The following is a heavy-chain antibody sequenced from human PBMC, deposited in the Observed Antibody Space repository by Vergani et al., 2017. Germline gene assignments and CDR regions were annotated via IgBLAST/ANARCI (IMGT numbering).Heavy chain of an antibody. Sequence: QVQLQESGPGLVKPSQTLSLTCTVSGGSINSHNYYWSWIRQPAGKGLEWIGRIHTRGSTNYNPSLKSRVTMSEDTSKNQFSLNLTSVTAADTAVYFCARGSCLGGSCYKPLFDYGGQGILVTVSS. J-gene: IGHJ4*02. V-gene: IGHV4-61*02. CDR2: IHTRGST. CDR1: GGSINSHNYY. D-gene: IGHD2-15*01. CDR3: ARGSCLGGSCYKPLFDY.